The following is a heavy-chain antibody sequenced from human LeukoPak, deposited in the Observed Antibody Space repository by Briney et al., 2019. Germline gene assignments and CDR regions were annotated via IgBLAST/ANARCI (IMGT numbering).Heavy chain of an antibody. V-gene: IGHV3-30*04. CDR2: ISYDGSNK. CDR1: GFTFSSYA. D-gene: IGHD3-3*01. CDR3: ARARGLFDFGAFDI. Sequence: GGSLRLSCAASGFTFSSYAMHWVRQAPGKGLEWVAVISYDGSNKYYADSVKGRFTISRDNSKNTPYLQMNSLRAEDTAVYYCARARGLFDFGAFDIWGQGTMVTVSS. J-gene: IGHJ3*02.